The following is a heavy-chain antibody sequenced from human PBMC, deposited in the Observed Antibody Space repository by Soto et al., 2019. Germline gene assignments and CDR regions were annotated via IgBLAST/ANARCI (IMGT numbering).Heavy chain of an antibody. J-gene: IGHJ5*02. Sequence: GGSLRLSCAASGFTFSSYSMNWVRQAPGKGLEWVSSISSSSSYIYYADSVKGRFTISRDNAKNSLYLQMNSLRAEDTAVYYCASLSSGWYGLLDPWGQGTLVTVSS. D-gene: IGHD6-19*01. CDR1: GFTFSSYS. CDR2: ISSSSSYI. CDR3: ASLSSGWYGLLDP. V-gene: IGHV3-21*01.